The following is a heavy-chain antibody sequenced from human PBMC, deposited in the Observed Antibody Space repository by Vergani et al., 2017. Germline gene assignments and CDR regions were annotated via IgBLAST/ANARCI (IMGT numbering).Heavy chain of an antibody. CDR1: GYTFTSDD. D-gene: IGHD6-19*01. Sequence: QVQLVQSGAEVKKPGASVKVSCKASGYTFTSDDINWVRQATGQGLEWMGWMNPISGNPTYAPGFTGRFVFSLDTSVSTAYLQISGLKAEDSAVYYCARGRQWRLTEYLYGMDVWGQGTTVTVSS. CDR2: MNPISGNP. CDR3: ARGRQWRLTEYLYGMDV. V-gene: IGHV7-4-1*02. J-gene: IGHJ6*02.